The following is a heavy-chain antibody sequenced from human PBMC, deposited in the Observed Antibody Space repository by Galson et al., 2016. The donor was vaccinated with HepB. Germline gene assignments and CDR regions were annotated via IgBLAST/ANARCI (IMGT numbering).Heavy chain of an antibody. V-gene: IGHV1-3*01. CDR2: INAGNGNT. J-gene: IGHJ3*02. Sequence: SGYTFTNYAMHWVRQAPGQRLEWMGWINAGNGNTKYSQKFQGRVTITRDTSASTAYMELSSPRSEDTAVYYCARASYYDSSGHDVFDIWGQGTMVTVSS. D-gene: IGHD3-22*01. CDR3: ARASYYDSSGHDVFDI. CDR1: GYTFTNYA.